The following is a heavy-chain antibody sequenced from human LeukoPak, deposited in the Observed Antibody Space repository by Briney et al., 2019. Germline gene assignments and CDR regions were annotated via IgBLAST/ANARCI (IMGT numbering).Heavy chain of an antibody. Sequence: GGSLRLSCAASGFTFSSYGMHWVRQAPGKGLEWVAVIWYDGSNKYYADSVKGRFTISRDNSKNTLYLQMNSLRAEDTAVYYCARDHRLLEHSDYWGQGTLVTVSS. CDR2: IWYDGSNK. V-gene: IGHV3-33*01. CDR3: ARDHRLLEHSDY. J-gene: IGHJ4*02. CDR1: GFTFSSYG. D-gene: IGHD3-3*01.